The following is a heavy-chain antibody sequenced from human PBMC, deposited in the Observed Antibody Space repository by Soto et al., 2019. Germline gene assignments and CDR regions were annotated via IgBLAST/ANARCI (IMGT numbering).Heavy chain of an antibody. V-gene: IGHV1-69*01. D-gene: IGHD3-3*01. Sequence: QVQLVQSGAEVKKPGSSVKVSCKASGGTFSSYAISWVRQAPGQGLEWMGGIIPIFGTANYAQQFQGRVTITADEYTRTAYMERSILRSEDNAVYYCASKPYYDLWTGPGFGMDVWGQGTTVTVSS. CDR3: ASKPYYDLWTGPGFGMDV. CDR1: GGTFSSYA. CDR2: IIPIFGTA. J-gene: IGHJ6*02.